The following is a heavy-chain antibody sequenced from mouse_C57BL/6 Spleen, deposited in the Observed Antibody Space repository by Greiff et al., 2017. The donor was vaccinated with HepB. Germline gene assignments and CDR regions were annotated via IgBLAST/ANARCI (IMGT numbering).Heavy chain of an antibody. Sequence: EVKVVESGGGLVKPGGSLKLSCAASGFTFSDYGMHWVRQAPEKGLEWVAYISSGSSTIYYADTVKGRFTISRDNAKNTLFLQMTSLRSEDTAMYYCARESYYYGSRKGYFDVWGTGTTVTVSS. V-gene: IGHV5-17*01. CDR2: ISSGSSTI. D-gene: IGHD1-1*01. CDR3: ARESYYYGSRKGYFDV. CDR1: GFTFSDYG. J-gene: IGHJ1*03.